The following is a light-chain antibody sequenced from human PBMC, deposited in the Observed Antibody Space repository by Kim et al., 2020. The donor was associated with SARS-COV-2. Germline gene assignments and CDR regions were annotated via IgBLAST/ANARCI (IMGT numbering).Light chain of an antibody. CDR3: QAWDSDAAHVV. Sequence: KYTCWYQQKAGQSPVLVIYRDNQRPSGIPERFSGSNSGDTATLTISDTQSMDEADYYCQAWDSDAAHVVFGAGTQLTVL. J-gene: IGLJ2*01. CDR2: RDN. V-gene: IGLV3-1*01. CDR1: KY.